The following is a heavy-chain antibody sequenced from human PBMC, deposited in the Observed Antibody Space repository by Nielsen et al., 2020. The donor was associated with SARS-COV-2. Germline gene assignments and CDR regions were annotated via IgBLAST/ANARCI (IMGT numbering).Heavy chain of an antibody. J-gene: IGHJ6*02. CDR1: GFTFSSYA. CDR2: IKQDGSEK. Sequence: GESLKISCAASGFTFSSYAMSWVRQAPGKGLEWVANIKQDGSEKYYVDSVKGRFTISRDNAKNSLYLQMNSLRAEDTAVYYCARDHAPAAIKYYYGMDVWGQGTTVTVSS. D-gene: IGHD2-2*01. CDR3: ARDHAPAAIKYYYGMDV. V-gene: IGHV3-7*01.